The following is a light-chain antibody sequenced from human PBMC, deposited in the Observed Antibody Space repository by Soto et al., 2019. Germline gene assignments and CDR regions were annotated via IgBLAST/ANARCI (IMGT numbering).Light chain of an antibody. CDR2: GAS. Sequence: DIVMTQSPATLPVSPGEGATLSCRASQSVSSNLAWYQQKLGQAPRLLIYGASTRATGIPARFSGSGSGTEFSLTISSLQSEDFAVYSCQQHHKWPPGTFGQGTKVEIK. CDR3: QQHHKWPPGT. V-gene: IGKV3-15*01. CDR1: QSVSSN. J-gene: IGKJ1*01.